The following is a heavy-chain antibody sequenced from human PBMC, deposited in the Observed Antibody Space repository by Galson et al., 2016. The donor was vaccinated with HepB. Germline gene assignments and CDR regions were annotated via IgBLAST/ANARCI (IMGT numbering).Heavy chain of an antibody. D-gene: IGHD1/OR15-1a*01. J-gene: IGHJ4*02. CDR2: IYTCDSET. CDR3: VRNSDYFDN. CDR1: GYTFSRSW. V-gene: IGHV5-51*01. Sequence: QSGAEVKKPGESLKISCQGLGYTFSRSWIGWVRQTPEKRLEWVANIYTCDSETRYSPSFQGQVTVSADKSINTAYLQWNTLRTSDTATDFCVRNSDYFDNWGQGTLVTVSA.